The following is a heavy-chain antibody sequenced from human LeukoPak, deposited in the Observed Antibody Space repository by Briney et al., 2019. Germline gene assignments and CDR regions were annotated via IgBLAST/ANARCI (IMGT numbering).Heavy chain of an antibody. CDR3: ARPTEITTGFDY. V-gene: IGHV5-51*01. CDR2: IYPGDSET. Sequence: GESLKISCTGSGDTFTDYWIAWVRQMPGKGLEWMGIIYPGDSETRYSPSFQGQVTISADKSINTAYLQWSSLKASDTAMYYCARPTEITTGFDYWGQGTLVTVSS. D-gene: IGHD3-22*01. CDR1: GDTFTDYW. J-gene: IGHJ4*02.